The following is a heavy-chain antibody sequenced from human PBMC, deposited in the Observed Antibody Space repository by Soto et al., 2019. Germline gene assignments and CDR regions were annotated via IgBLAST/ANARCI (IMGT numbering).Heavy chain of an antibody. Sequence: QVQLVQSGAEVKKPGASVKVSCKASGNTFTSYDINWGRQATGHGLEWMGWVNPNSGNIGYAQKFQGRVTMTRETAIRTAYMEVSRLRSDDTAVYYCARGRASGSYYLLDYWGQGTLVTVSS. CDR2: VNPNSGNI. D-gene: IGHD3-10*01. CDR1: GNTFTSYD. CDR3: ARGRASGSYYLLDY. J-gene: IGHJ4*02. V-gene: IGHV1-8*01.